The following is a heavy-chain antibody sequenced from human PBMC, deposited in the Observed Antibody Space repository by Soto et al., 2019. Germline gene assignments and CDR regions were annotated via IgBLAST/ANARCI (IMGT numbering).Heavy chain of an antibody. V-gene: IGHV4-59*08. CDR3: VSFFLMIRRPPRSTLFPYTTLSDL. D-gene: IGHD4-17*01. CDR2: IDSNGGT. Sequence: GRRLEWIGYIDSNGGTSYNPSLQSRVTISIDTSTKQFSLKLSSVTAADTAVYYCVSFFLMIRRPPRSTLFPYTTLSDL. J-gene: IGHJ2*01.